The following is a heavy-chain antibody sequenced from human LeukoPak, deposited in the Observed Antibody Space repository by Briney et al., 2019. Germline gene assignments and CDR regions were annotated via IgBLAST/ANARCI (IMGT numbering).Heavy chain of an antibody. Sequence: PGRSLRLSCAASGFTVSSNYMSWVRQAPGKGLKWVSIIYRGGNTYYADSVKGRFTISRDNSKNTVYLQMNSLRAEDTAVYYCARDLLDSSGYYDMDVWGKGTTVTVSS. CDR2: IYRGGNT. CDR3: ARDLLDSSGYYDMDV. D-gene: IGHD3-22*01. V-gene: IGHV3-53*01. CDR1: GFTVSSNY. J-gene: IGHJ6*03.